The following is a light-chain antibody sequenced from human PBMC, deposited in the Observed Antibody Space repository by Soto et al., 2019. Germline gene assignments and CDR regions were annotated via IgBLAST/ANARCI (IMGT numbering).Light chain of an antibody. Sequence: QTVVTQPPSASGTPGQRVTISCSGSSSNIGSNTVNWYQQLPGAAPKLLVHSDNQRPSGVPDRFSGSRSGTSASLAISGLQSEDEADYYCATWDDSLNVYVLFGGGTQLTVL. V-gene: IGLV1-44*01. CDR3: ATWDDSLNVYVL. CDR2: SDN. J-gene: IGLJ2*01. CDR1: SSNIGSNT.